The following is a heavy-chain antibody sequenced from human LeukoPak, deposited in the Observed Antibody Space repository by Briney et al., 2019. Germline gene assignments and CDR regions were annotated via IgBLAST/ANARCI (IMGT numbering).Heavy chain of an antibody. CDR3: ARNNGMDV. Sequence: GGSLRLSCAATGFALSSHWMTWARQVPGREPGWVANVNRDGSETYYLDSVKGRFTISKDNAKNSLYLQMNSLRAEDTALYHCARNNGMDVWGQGTTVIVSS. V-gene: IGHV3-7*03. J-gene: IGHJ6*02. CDR1: GFALSSHW. CDR2: VNRDGSET.